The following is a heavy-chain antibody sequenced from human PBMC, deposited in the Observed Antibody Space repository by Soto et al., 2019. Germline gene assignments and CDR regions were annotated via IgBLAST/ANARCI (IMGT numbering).Heavy chain of an antibody. J-gene: IGHJ5*02. CDR1: GYTFTSYG. Sequence: ASVKVSCKASGYTFTSYGISWVRQAPGQGLEWMGWISAYNGNTDYAQKLQGRVTMTTDTSTSTAYMELRSLRSDDTAVYYCARDERYSSGWYHFDPWGQGTLVTVSS. CDR3: ARDERYSSGWYHFDP. CDR2: ISAYNGNT. D-gene: IGHD6-19*01. V-gene: IGHV1-18*01.